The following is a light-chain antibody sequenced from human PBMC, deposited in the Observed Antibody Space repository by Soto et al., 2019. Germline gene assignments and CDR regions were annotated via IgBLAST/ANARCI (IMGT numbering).Light chain of an antibody. V-gene: IGKV1-27*01. CDR3: QEYFSALRT. J-gene: IGKJ1*01. CDR2: APS. CDR1: RAINNS. Sequence: DIQMIQSPSSLSESVGDRVTITCRASRAINNSLAWYQKKPGKVPKLLIYAPSTLHPGIPSRFSGSGSGTDFTLNISSLQPEDVATYYCQEYFSALRTFGRGTKVEIK.